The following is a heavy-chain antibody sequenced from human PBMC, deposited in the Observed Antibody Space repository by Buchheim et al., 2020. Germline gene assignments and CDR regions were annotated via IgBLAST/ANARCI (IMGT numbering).Heavy chain of an antibody. V-gene: IGHV3-30*18. CDR3: AKRYCSGDDCYSGSYGMDV. D-gene: IGHD2-15*01. CDR2: ISHDGSGQ. Sequence: QVQLVESGGGVAQPGRSLRLSCAASGFTFNSYGMHWVRQAPGKGLEWVAVISHDGSGQDHADSVKGRFTISRDNSKNTLYLQMNSLRAEDTAVYYCAKRYCSGDDCYSGSYGMDVWGQGTT. J-gene: IGHJ6*02. CDR1: GFTFNSYG.